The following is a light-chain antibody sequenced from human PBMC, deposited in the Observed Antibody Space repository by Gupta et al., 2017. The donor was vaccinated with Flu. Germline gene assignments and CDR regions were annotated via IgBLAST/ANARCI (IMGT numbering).Light chain of an antibody. CDR1: QIFTSKC. J-gene: IGKJ4*01. Sequence: LSPGDRATRSGRSSQIFTSKCVAWYQEKPGQAPRLLIYGASTRATGSPGRFSGSGSGKDFTLTISRLGPEEFAVYYCQQFGLSAPGSLSFGGGTKVEI. CDR3: QQFGLSAPGSLS. CDR2: GAS. V-gene: IGKV3-20*01.